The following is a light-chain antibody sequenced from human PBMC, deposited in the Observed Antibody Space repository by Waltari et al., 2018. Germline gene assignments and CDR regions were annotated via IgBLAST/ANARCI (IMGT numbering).Light chain of an antibody. V-gene: IGLV2-11*01. J-gene: IGLJ2*01. CDR3: YSDAGSYTSV. CDR1: SSDVVSYYY. Sequence: QSPRTQPRSVSGYPGQSVPLSCIGSSSDVVSYYYVSWYQQHPVKAPKLLIYDVTKRPSGVPDRFSGSKSGITASLTISGLQTEDEADYYCYSDAGSYTSVFGGGTKVTVL. CDR2: DVT.